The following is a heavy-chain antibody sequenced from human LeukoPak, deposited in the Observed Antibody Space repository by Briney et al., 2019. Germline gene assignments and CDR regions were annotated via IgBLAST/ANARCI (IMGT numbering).Heavy chain of an antibody. CDR1: GFTFSSYA. V-gene: IGHV3-23*01. D-gene: IGHD6-13*01. J-gene: IGHJ5*02. CDR2: ISGSGGST. CDR3: ANPGIAAAGVWFDP. Sequence: GGSLRLSCAASGFTFSSYAMSWVRQAPGKGLEWVSAISGSGGSTYYADSVKGRFTISRDNSKNTQYLQMNSLRAEDTAVYYCANPGIAAAGVWFDPWGQGTLVTVSS.